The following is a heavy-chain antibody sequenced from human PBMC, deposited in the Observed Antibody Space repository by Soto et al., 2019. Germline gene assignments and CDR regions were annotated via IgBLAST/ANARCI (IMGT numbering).Heavy chain of an antibody. V-gene: IGHV3-21*01. D-gene: IGHD3-22*01. CDR3: ARDSRPSGIVVVITTGDYYFDY. CDR1: GFTFSSYS. Sequence: PGGSLRLSCAASGFTFSSYSMNWVRQAPGKGLEWVSSISSSSSYIYYADSVKGRFTISRDNAKNSLYLQMNSLRAEDTAVYYCARDSRPSGIVVVITTGDYYFDYWGQGTLVTVSS. CDR2: ISSSSSYI. J-gene: IGHJ4*02.